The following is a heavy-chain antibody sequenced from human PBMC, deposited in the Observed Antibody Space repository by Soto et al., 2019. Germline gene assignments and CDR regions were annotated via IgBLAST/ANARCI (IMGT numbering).Heavy chain of an antibody. D-gene: IGHD3-10*01. V-gene: IGHV4-31*03. Sequence: QVQLQESGPGLVKPSQTLSLTCTVSGGSISSGGYYWSWIRQHPGKGLEWIGYIYYSGSTYYNPSLKSRVTISVDTSKNQCSLKLSSVTAADTAVYYCARLWFGEYYFDYWGQGTLVTVSS. CDR3: ARLWFGEYYFDY. J-gene: IGHJ4*02. CDR2: IYYSGST. CDR1: GGSISSGGYY.